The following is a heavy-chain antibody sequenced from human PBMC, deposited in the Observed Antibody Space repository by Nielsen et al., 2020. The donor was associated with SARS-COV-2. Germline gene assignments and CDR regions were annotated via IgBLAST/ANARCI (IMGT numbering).Heavy chain of an antibody. J-gene: IGHJ5*02. CDR1: GFSLSNARMG. CDR2: IFSNDEK. V-gene: IGHV2-26*01. D-gene: IGHD3-9*01. CDR3: ARMASVLRYFDWPPFDP. Sequence: SGPTLVQPTETLTLTCTVSGFSLSNARMGVSWIRQPPGKALEWLAHIFSNDEKSYSTSLKSRLTISKDTSKSQVVLTMTNIDPVDTATYYCARMASVLRYFDWPPFDPWGQVTLVTVSS.